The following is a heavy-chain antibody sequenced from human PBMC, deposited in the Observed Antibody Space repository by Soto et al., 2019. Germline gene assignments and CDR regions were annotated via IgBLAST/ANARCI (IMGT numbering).Heavy chain of an antibody. CDR3: ARPKERHCSSTSCYGGGIYYGMDV. CDR1: GLTFSSYA. V-gene: IGHV3-30-3*01. D-gene: IGHD2-2*01. CDR2: ISYDGSNK. J-gene: IGHJ6*02. Sequence: GGSLRLSCAASGLTFSSYAMHWVRQAPGKGLEWVAVISYDGSNKYYADSVKGRFTISRDNSKNTLYLQMNSLRAEDTAVYYCARPKERHCSSTSCYGGGIYYGMDVWGQGTTVTVSS.